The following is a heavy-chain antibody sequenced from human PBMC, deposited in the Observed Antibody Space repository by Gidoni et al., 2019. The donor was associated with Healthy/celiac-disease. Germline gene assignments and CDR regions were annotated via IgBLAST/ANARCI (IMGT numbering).Heavy chain of an antibody. CDR3: ARASDSPTAPFDY. J-gene: IGHJ4*02. D-gene: IGHD3-22*01. Sequence: QVQLQESGPGLVKPLETLSLTCTVSGRSISSYYWSWIRQPPGKGLEWSGYIYYSGSTNYNPALKRRVTISVDTSKNQFSLKLSSVTAADTAVYYCARASDSPTAPFDYWGQGTLVTVSS. CDR2: IYYSGST. V-gene: IGHV4-59*01. CDR1: GRSISSYY.